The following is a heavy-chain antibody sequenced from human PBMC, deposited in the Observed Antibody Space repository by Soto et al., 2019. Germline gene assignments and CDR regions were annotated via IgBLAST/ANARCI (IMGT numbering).Heavy chain of an antibody. CDR3: AKTRPRSSIAVAGSRFDY. Sequence: PGGSLRLSCAASGFTFSSYAMSWVRQAPGKGLEWVSAISGSGGSTYYADSVKGRFTISRDNSKNTLYLQMNSLRAEDTAVYYCAKTRPRSSIAVAGSRFDYWAQGTLVTVSS. CDR1: GFTFSSYA. D-gene: IGHD6-19*01. V-gene: IGHV3-23*01. J-gene: IGHJ4*02. CDR2: ISGSGGST.